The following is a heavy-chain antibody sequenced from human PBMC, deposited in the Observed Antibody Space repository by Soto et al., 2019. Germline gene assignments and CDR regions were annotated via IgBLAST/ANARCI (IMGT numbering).Heavy chain of an antibody. CDR2: INAGNGNT. D-gene: IGHD4-17*01. CDR1: GYTFTSYA. CDR3: ARGYGGYFHWFDP. Sequence: QVQLVQSGAEVKKPGDSVKVSCKASGYTFTSYAMHWVRQAPGQRLEWMGWINAGNGNTKYSQKFQGRVTITRDTSASTAYMDLSSLRSEDTAVYYCARGYGGYFHWFDPWGQGTLVTVSS. V-gene: IGHV1-3*01. J-gene: IGHJ5*02.